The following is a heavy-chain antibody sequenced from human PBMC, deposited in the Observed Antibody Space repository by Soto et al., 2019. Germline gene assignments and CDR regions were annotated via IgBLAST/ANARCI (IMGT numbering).Heavy chain of an antibody. J-gene: IGHJ5*02. CDR2: IDHSGYT. V-gene: IGHV4-34*01. CDR3: ARVRGWCDP. Sequence: QVQLQQWGAGLLKPSETLSLTCAVDGGSFSGYYWNWLRQPPGKGREWIGEIDHSGYTNYNPTLKSRVTISVDTSTNQFSLRLTSVTAADTAVYYCARVRGWCDPWGQGTLVTVSS. D-gene: IGHD3-3*01. CDR1: GGSFSGYY.